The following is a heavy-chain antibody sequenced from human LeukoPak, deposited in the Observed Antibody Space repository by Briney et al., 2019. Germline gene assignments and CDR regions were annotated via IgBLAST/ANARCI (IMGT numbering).Heavy chain of an antibody. CDR1: GFTLSSNY. CDR3: ATGTIHLWYAY. CDR2: IDSGGSA. D-gene: IGHD5-18*01. V-gene: IGHV3-53*01. J-gene: IGHJ4*01. Sequence: GGSLRLSCAASGFTLSSNYMTWVRHAPGKGLEWVSLIDSGGSAFYADSMKGRFTISRDNSKNTLYLQMNSLRAEDTAVYYCATGTIHLWYAYWGHGTLVTVSS.